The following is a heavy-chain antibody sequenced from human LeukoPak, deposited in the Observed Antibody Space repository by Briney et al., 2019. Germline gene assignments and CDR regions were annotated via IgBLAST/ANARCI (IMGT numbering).Heavy chain of an antibody. CDR3: ARGPYSYDSSGAFDI. J-gene: IGHJ3*02. CDR2: INHSRNT. CDR1: GGSFSDYY. Sequence: SETLSLTCAVYGGSFSDYYWTWIRQPPGKGLEWIGEINHSRNTNYNPSLKSRVTISVDTSKNQFSLKLSSVTAADTAVYYCARGPYSYDSSGAFDIWGQGTMVTVSS. V-gene: IGHV4-34*01. D-gene: IGHD3-22*01.